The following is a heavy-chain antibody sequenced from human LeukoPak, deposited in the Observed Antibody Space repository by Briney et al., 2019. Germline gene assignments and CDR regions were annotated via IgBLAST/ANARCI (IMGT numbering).Heavy chain of an antibody. CDR1: GFTFSDYY. CDR2: ISSSGSTI. Sequence: GGSLRLSCAASGFTFSDYYMSWIRQAPGKGLEWVSYISSSGSTIYYADSVKGRFTISRDNAKNSLYLQMNSLRAEDTALYYCARDLSVAAAGIPASYFQHWGQGTLVTVSS. D-gene: IGHD6-13*01. CDR3: ARDLSVAAAGIPASYFQH. J-gene: IGHJ1*01. V-gene: IGHV3-11*01.